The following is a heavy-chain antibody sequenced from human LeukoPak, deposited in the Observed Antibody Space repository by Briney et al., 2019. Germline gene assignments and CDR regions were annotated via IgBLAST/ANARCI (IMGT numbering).Heavy chain of an antibody. Sequence: PSETLSLTCTVSGGSIGSSNYSWVWIRQPPGKALEWIASIYYSGSTYYNPSLKNPVTISVDTSRNQFSLRLRSVTAADTAVYLCARYSYMPNWFDPWGQGTLVSVST. V-gene: IGHV4-39*01. CDR3: ARYSYMPNWFDP. CDR2: IYYSGST. J-gene: IGHJ5*02. CDR1: GGSIGSSNYS. D-gene: IGHD2-2*01.